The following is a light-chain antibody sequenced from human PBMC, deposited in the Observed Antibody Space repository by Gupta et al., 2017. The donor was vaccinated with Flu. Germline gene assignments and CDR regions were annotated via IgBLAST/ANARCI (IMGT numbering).Light chain of an antibody. CDR2: GAS. CDR1: QDISNY. J-gene: IGKJ2*01. Sequence: DIQMTQSPSSLSASVGDRVSITCQASQDISNYLNWYQQKPGKAPKLLIYGASNLETGVPSRFSGSGSGTDFTFTISSLQPEDIATYYCQQYDNLLRNTFGQGTKLEIK. V-gene: IGKV1-33*01. CDR3: QQYDNLLRNT.